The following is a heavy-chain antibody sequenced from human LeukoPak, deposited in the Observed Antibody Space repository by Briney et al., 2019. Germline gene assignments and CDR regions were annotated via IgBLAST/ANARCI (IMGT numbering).Heavy chain of an antibody. CDR3: AGGFDY. CDR1: GFTFSSYA. Sequence: GRSLRLSCAASGFTFSSYAMHWVRQAPGKGLEWVAVISYDGSNKYYAVSVKGRFTISRDNSKNTLYLQMNSLRAEDTAAYYCAGGFDYWGQGTLVTVSS. CDR2: ISYDGSNK. J-gene: IGHJ4*02. V-gene: IGHV3-30-3*01.